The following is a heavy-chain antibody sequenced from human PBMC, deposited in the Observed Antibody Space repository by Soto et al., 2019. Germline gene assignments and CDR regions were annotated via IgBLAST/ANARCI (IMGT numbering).Heavy chain of an antibody. CDR2: ISSSGSTI. V-gene: IGHV3-11*01. Sequence: GGSLRLSCATSGFIFSNFGMSWIRQAPGKGLEWVSYISSSGSTIYYADSVKGRFTISRDNAKNSLYLQMNSLRAEDTAVYYCASRLSQYSSSWYVVDAFDIWGQGTMVTVS. J-gene: IGHJ3*02. D-gene: IGHD6-13*01. CDR3: ASRLSQYSSSWYVVDAFDI. CDR1: GFIFSNFG.